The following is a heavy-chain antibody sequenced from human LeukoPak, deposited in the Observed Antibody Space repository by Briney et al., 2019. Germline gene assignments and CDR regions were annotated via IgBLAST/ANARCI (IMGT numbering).Heavy chain of an antibody. CDR2: ISRGSDHI. J-gene: IGHJ4*02. V-gene: IGHV3-21*01. CDR1: GFTFSTSA. CDR3: ARPYDTRGYFPDY. Sequence: PGGSLRLSCVVSGFTFSTSAMSWVRQAPGKGLEWVSSISRGSDHIFYADSMKGRFTISRDNAKNSLYLQMNSLGAEDTAVYYCARPYDTRGYFPDYWGQGTLVTVSS. D-gene: IGHD3-22*01.